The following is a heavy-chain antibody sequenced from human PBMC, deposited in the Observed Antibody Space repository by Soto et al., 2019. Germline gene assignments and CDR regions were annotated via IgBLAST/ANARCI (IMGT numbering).Heavy chain of an antibody. CDR1: GFTFSSYA. J-gene: IGHJ6*02. CDR3: ARDQGDIRGWSMDV. Sequence: QVQLVESGGGVVQPGRSLRLSCAAAGFTFSSYAMHWVRQAPGKGLEWVAVISYDGSNQYYADSVKGQFTISRDNSKNTLYLQMNSLRAEDTAVDYCARDQGDIRGWSMDVWGQGTTVPVSS. D-gene: IGHD6-19*01. V-gene: IGHV3-30-3*01. CDR2: ISYDGSNQ.